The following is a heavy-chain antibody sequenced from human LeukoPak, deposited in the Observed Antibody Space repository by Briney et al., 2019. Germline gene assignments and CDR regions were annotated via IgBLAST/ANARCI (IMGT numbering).Heavy chain of an antibody. J-gene: IGHJ4*02. D-gene: IGHD3-16*01. CDR3: ARGGGPPSYFDY. CDR1: GGSFSGYY. CDR2: INHSGST. V-gene: IGHV4-34*01. Sequence: SETLSLTCGVYGGSFSGYYWSWVRQPPGKGLEWIGEINHSGSTNYNPSLKSRVNISVDTSKNQFSLKLSSVTAADAAVYYCARGGGPPSYFDYWGQGTLVSGSS.